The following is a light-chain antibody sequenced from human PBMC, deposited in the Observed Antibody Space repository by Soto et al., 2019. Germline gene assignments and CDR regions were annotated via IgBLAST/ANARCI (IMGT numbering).Light chain of an antibody. CDR2: DSS. V-gene: IGKV1-5*01. CDR1: QTIRNQ. Sequence: IPMTQSPSTLSASVGDRVTITCRASQTIRNQLAWYQQKPGKAPKVLIYDSSSLESGVPSRFSGSGSGTEFTLTISSLQRDDFATYYCQQYNSYKTFGQGTKVDIK. CDR3: QQYNSYKT. J-gene: IGKJ1*01.